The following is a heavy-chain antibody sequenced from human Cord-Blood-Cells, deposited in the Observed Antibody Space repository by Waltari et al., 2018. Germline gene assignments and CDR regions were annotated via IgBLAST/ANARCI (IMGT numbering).Heavy chain of an antibody. CDR2: IYTSGST. Sequence: QVQLQESGPGLVKPSQTLSLTCTVSGGSTSSRSYYWSWLRQPAGRGLEWMGYIYTSGSTNYNPSLKSRVTISVDTSKNQFSLKLSSVTAADTAVYYCARDITGAYWYFDLWGRGTLVTVSS. CDR1: GGSTSSRSYY. D-gene: IGHD1-20*01. V-gene: IGHV4-61*09. CDR3: ARDITGAYWYFDL. J-gene: IGHJ2*01.